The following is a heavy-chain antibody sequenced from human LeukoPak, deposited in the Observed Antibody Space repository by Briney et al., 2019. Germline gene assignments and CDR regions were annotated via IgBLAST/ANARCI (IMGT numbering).Heavy chain of an antibody. V-gene: IGHV3-9*01. CDR2: ISWNSGSI. CDR1: GGSISSYY. J-gene: IGHJ4*02. D-gene: IGHD6-13*01. CDR3: AKDISSEQQLVLH. Sequence: LSLTCTVSGGSISSYYWSWIRQPPGKGLEWVSGISWNSGSIGYADSVKGRFTISRDNAKNSLYLQMNSLRAEDTALYYCAKDISSEQQLVLHWGQGTLVTVSS.